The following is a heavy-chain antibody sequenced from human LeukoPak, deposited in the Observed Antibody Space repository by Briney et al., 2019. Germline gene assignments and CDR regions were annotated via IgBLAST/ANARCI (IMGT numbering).Heavy chain of an antibody. CDR2: IRSDGSIK. CDR1: GFAFSTYG. V-gene: IGHV3-30*02. CDR3: AKTHSTSWGIFEY. J-gene: IGHJ4*02. D-gene: IGHD6-13*01. Sequence: GGSLRLSCAASGFAFSTYGMHWVRQAPGKGLEWVAFIRSDGSIKYYADSVKGRFTISRDNSKNTLYLQMNSLRPEDTAVYWCAKTHSTSWGIFEYWGQGALVTVSP.